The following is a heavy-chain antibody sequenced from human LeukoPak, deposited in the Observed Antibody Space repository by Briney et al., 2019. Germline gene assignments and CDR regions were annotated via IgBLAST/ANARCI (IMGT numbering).Heavy chain of an antibody. J-gene: IGHJ4*02. V-gene: IGHV3-48*03. CDR1: GFTFSSYE. CDR2: ISSSGSTI. D-gene: IGHD6-6*01. Sequence: PGGSLRLSCAASGFTFSSYEMNWVRQAPGKGLEWVSYISSSGSTIYYADSVKGRFTISRDNAKNSLYLQMNSLRAEDTAVYYCARGKGRSSYEEIDYWGQGTLVTVSS. CDR3: ARGKGRSSYEEIDY.